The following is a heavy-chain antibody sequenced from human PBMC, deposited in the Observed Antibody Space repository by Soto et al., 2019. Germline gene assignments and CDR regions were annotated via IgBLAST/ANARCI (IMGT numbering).Heavy chain of an antibody. CDR2: IYYSGST. CDR1: GGSISSYY. CDR3: ESLPIAAAGTSFDY. Sequence: SETLSLTCTVSGGSISSYYWSWIRQPPGKGLEWIGYIYYSGSTNYNPSLKSRVTISVDTSKNQFSLKLSSVTAADTAVYYCESLPIAAAGTSFDYWGQGTLVTVSS. D-gene: IGHD6-13*01. J-gene: IGHJ4*02. V-gene: IGHV4-59*01.